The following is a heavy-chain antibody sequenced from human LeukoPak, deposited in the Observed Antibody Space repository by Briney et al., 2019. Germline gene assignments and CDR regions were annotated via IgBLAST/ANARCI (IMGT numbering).Heavy chain of an antibody. CDR2: INPNSGGT. V-gene: IGHV1-2*02. Sequence: ASVKVSCKASGYTFTGYYMHWVRQAPGQGLEWMGWINPNSGGTNYAQTFQGRVTMTRDTSISTAYMELSRLRSDDTAVYYCARDPSIAAALTGYYFDYWGQGTLVTVSS. J-gene: IGHJ4*02. D-gene: IGHD6-13*01. CDR3: ARDPSIAAALTGYYFDY. CDR1: GYTFTGYY.